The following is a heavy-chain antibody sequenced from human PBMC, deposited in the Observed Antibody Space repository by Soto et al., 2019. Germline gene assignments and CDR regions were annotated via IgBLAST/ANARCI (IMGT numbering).Heavy chain of an antibody. CDR1: GGTFSSYA. CDR2: IIPIFGTA. V-gene: IGHV1-69*13. J-gene: IGHJ4*02. Sequence: AVKVSCKASGGTFSSYAISWVRQAPGQGLEWMGGIIPIFGTANYAQKFQGRVTITADESTSTAYMELSSLRSEDTAVYYCASGHRDASFDYWGQGTLVTAPQ. CDR3: ASGHRDASFDY.